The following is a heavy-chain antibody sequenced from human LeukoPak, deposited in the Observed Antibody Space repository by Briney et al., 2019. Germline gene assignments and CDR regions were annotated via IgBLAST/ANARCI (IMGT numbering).Heavy chain of an antibody. CDR3: AKDYISSSGWYLGEYYFDY. V-gene: IGHV3-30*02. J-gene: IGHJ4*02. CDR2: IRYDGSNK. Sequence: GGSLRLSCAASGFTFSSYGMHWVRQAPGKGLEWVAFIRYDGSNKYYADSVKGRFTISRDNSKNTLYLQMNSLRAEDTAVYYCAKDYISSSGWYLGEYYFDYWGQGTLVTVSS. CDR1: GFTFSSYG. D-gene: IGHD6-19*01.